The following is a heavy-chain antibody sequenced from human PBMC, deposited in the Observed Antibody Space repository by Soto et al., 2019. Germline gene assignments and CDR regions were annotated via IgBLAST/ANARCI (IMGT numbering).Heavy chain of an antibody. D-gene: IGHD3-9*01. Sequence: NPSETLSLTCAVSSGSISSSNWWSWVRQPPGKGLEWIGEIYHSGSTNYNPSLKSRVTISVDKSKNQVSLKLSSVTAADTAVYYCARARYDIPGSYFDYWGQRTLVTVSS. CDR2: IYHSGST. V-gene: IGHV4-4*02. J-gene: IGHJ4*02. CDR1: SGSISSSNW. CDR3: ARARYDIPGSYFDY.